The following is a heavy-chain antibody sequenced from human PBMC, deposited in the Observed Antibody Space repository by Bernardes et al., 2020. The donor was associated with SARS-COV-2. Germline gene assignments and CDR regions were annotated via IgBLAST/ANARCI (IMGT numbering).Heavy chain of an antibody. D-gene: IGHD6-19*01. CDR2: ISGSGGST. V-gene: IGHV3-23*01. CDR1: GFTFTKYD. CDR3: AKDQSSGRYGDAFDI. J-gene: IGHJ3*02. Sequence: GGSLRLSCAASGFTFTKYDMSWVRQAPGKGLEWVSAISGSGGSTYYADSVKGRFTISRDNSKNTLYLQMNSLRAEDTAVYYCAKDQSSGRYGDAFDIWGQGTMVTVSS.